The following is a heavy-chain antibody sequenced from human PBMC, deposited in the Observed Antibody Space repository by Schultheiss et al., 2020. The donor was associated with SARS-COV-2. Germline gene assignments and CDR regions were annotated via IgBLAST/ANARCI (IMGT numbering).Heavy chain of an antibody. J-gene: IGHJ4*02. CDR3: ATWTCGGGSCYNDY. V-gene: IGHV3-21*01. CDR2: ISSRSDYI. D-gene: IGHD2-15*01. Sequence: GGSLRLSCAASGFTFSSYGMHWVRQAPGKGLEWVSSISSRSDYIYYADSVKGRFTISRDNAKNSLYLQMNSLRVEDTSVYYCATWTCGGGSCYNDYWGQGTLVTVSS. CDR1: GFTFSSYG.